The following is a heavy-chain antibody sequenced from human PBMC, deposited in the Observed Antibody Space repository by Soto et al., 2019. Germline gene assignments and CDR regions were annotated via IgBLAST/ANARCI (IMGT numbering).Heavy chain of an antibody. V-gene: IGHV4-59*01. CDR3: AKDGHSCSSGCGIYYYYGMDV. CDR1: GVSITSYF. D-gene: IGHD6-19*01. CDR2: ISFSGAT. Sequence: PSETLSLTCTVSGVSITSYFWSWIRQTPGKGLDWIGSISFSGATYSNPSLKGRAALAVDTSENHLSLTLNSVTSADTAVYYCAKDGHSCSSGCGIYYYYGMDVWGQGTTVTVSS. J-gene: IGHJ6*02.